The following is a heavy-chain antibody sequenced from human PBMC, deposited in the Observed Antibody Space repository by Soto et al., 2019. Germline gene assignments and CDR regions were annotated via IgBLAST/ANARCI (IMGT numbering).Heavy chain of an antibody. CDR3: AHRRRYYDILTGYSSNFDY. J-gene: IGHJ4*02. D-gene: IGHD3-9*01. Sequence: QITLKESGPTLVKPTQTLTLTCTFSGFSLSTSGVGVGWIRQPPRKALEWLALIYWDDDKRYSPSLKSRLTITKDPXXNXVXXTMTNMDPVDTATYYCAHRRRYYDILTGYSSNFDYWGQGTLVTVSS. CDR1: GFSLSTSGVG. CDR2: IYWDDDK. V-gene: IGHV2-5*02.